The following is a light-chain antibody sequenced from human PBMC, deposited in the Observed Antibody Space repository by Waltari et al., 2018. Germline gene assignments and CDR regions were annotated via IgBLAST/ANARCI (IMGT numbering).Light chain of an antibody. J-gene: IGLJ3*02. V-gene: IGLV1-51*01. CDR2: DNY. CDR1: SSNIGNNY. Sequence: QSVLTQPPSVSAAPGQKVNIPCSGSSSNIGNNYVACYQHVPGTAPKSLMLDNYKRPSGIPDRFSGSKSGTSATLGITGLQTGDEADYYCATWESSLNVWVFGGGTKLTVL. CDR3: ATWESSLNVWV.